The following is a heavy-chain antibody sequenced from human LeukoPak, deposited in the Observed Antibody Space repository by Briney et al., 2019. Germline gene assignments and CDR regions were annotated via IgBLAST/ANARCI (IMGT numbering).Heavy chain of an antibody. CDR1: GGSISSYY. Sequence: PSETLSLTCTVSGGSISSYYWSWIRQPPGKGLEWIGYIYYSGSTNYNPSLKSRVTISVDTSKNQFSLKLSSVTAADTAVYYCARLVYHDFWSGYDAYFDYWGQGTLVTVSS. D-gene: IGHD3-3*01. CDR3: ARLVYHDFWSGYDAYFDY. CDR2: IYYSGST. J-gene: IGHJ4*02. V-gene: IGHV4-59*08.